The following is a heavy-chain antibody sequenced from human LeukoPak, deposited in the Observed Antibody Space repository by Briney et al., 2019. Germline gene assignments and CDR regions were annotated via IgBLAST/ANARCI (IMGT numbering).Heavy chain of an antibody. V-gene: IGHV3-7*01. CDR2: IKQDGGEK. CDR1: GFTFSSHW. J-gene: IGHJ4*02. D-gene: IGHD1-26*01. CDR3: ARDKVVGATYFDY. Sequence: GGSLRISCAGSGFTFSSHWMSWVRQAPGKGPEWVANIKQDGGEKYYVDSVKGRFTISRDNAKNSLYLQMNSLRAEDTAVYYCARDKVVGATYFDYWGQGILVTVSS.